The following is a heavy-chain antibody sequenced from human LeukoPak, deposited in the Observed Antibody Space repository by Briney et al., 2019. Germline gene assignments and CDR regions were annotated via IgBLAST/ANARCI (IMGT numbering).Heavy chain of an antibody. Sequence: TGGSLRLSWAASGFTFSSYGMHWVRQAAGKGLEWVAVISYDGSNKYYADSVNGRFTISRDNSKNTLSLQMNSLRAEDTAVYYCAKSPSGRSRISRFDYWGQGILVTVSS. D-gene: IGHD1-26*01. CDR2: ISYDGSNK. V-gene: IGHV3-30*18. CDR1: GFTFSSYG. CDR3: AKSPSGRSRISRFDY. J-gene: IGHJ4*02.